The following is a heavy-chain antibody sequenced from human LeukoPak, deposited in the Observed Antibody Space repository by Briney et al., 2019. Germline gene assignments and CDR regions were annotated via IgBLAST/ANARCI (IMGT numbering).Heavy chain of an antibody. CDR1: GFTFSSYA. Sequence: AGSLRLSCAASGFTFSSYAMNWVRQAPGKGLEWVSSITGSDFTTYYADSVKGRFTISRDNSKNTLYLQMNSLRAEDTAVYYCAKIGSTCYYYYMDVWGKGTTVTVSS. D-gene: IGHD1-26*01. V-gene: IGHV3-23*01. CDR3: AKIGSTCYYYYMDV. CDR2: ITGSDFTT. J-gene: IGHJ6*03.